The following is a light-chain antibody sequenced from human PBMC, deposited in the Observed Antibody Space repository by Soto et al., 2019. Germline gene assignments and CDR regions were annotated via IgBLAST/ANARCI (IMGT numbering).Light chain of an antibody. J-gene: IGLJ1*01. CDR3: GTWDSRLSAGFYV. V-gene: IGLV1-51*01. CDR1: SSNIGNNY. Sequence: QSVLTQPPSVSAAPGQKVTISCSGSSSNIGNNYVSWYQQLPGTAPKLLIYDNNKRPSGIPDRFSGSKSGTSATLGITGLQTGDEPDYYCGTWDSRLSAGFYVFGPGTKVTVL. CDR2: DNN.